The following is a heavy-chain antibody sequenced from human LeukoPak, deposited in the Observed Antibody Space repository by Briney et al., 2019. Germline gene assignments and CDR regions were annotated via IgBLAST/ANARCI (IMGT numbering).Heavy chain of an antibody. Sequence: PSETLSLTCAVYAESFSGYFWSWLRQPPGKGLEWIGEINHSGGTTNYNPSLKSRITMSVDTSKNQFSLKLTSVTAADTAVYYCARKSGYARDYWGQGNLVIVSS. J-gene: IGHJ4*02. D-gene: IGHD5-12*01. CDR2: INHSGGTT. V-gene: IGHV4-34*01. CDR1: AESFSGYF. CDR3: ARKSGYARDY.